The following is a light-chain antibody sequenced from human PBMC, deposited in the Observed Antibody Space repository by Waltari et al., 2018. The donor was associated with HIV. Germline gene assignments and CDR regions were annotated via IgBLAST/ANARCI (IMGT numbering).Light chain of an antibody. Sequence: QSALTQPASVSASRGQSITISCTGTTSDIGDYNYVSWYQQLPGKAHKLMIFDVTKRPSGVANRVSGSTSGNTASLTISGLRAEDDADYYCSSYSTITTVVIFGGGTKLTV. CDR3: SSYSTITTVVI. J-gene: IGLJ2*01. CDR1: TSDIGDYNY. CDR2: DVT. V-gene: IGLV2-14*01.